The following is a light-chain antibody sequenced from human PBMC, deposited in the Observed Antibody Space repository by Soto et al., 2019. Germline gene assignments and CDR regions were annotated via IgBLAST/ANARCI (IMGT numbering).Light chain of an antibody. Sequence: DIPMTQSPSSVSASVGDRVTITCRASQGITSYLAWYQQKPGKAPNLLIYAASTLQSGVPSRFSGSGSGTDFTLTISSLQPEDFATYYCQQAHSFPLTFGGGTKVEIK. CDR1: QGITSY. CDR2: AAS. CDR3: QQAHSFPLT. J-gene: IGKJ4*01. V-gene: IGKV1D-12*01.